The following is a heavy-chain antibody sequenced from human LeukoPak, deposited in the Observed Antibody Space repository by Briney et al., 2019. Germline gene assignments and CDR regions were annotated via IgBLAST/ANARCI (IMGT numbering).Heavy chain of an antibody. CDR3: ARGSGWDRGDVFDI. CDR2: ISSSSSTI. J-gene: IGHJ3*02. CDR1: GFTFSSYS. Sequence: GGSLRLSCAASGFTFSSYSMNWVRQAPGKGLEWVSYISSSSSTIYYADSVKGRFTISRDNAKNSLYLQMNSLRAKDTAVYYCARGSGWDRGDVFDIWGQGKMVTVSS. V-gene: IGHV3-48*04. D-gene: IGHD3-10*01.